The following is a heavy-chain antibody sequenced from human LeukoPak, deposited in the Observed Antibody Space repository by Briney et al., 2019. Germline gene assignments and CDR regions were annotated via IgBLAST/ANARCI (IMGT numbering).Heavy chain of an antibody. J-gene: IGHJ4*02. V-gene: IGHV3-23*01. CDR3: AKHYQIVVVPAAVH. Sequence: GGSLRLSCVASGFTFSDYYLTWVRQAPGKGLEWVSAISGSGGSTYYADSVKGRFTISRDNSKNTLYLQMNSLRAEDTAVYYCAKHYQIVVVPAAVHWGQGTLVTVSS. D-gene: IGHD2-2*01. CDR1: GFTFSDYY. CDR2: ISGSGGST.